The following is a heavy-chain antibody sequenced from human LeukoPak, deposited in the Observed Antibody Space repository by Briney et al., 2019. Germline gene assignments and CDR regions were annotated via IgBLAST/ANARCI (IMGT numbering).Heavy chain of an antibody. V-gene: IGHV4-59*12. CDR3: ARGARELGIDY. J-gene: IGHJ4*02. CDR2: IYHSGST. Sequence: PSETLSLTCTVSGGSISTFYWSWIRQPPGKGLEWIGYIYHSGSTYYNPSLKSRVTISVDRSKNQFSLKLSSVTAADTAVYYCARGARELGIDYWGQGTLVTVSS. D-gene: IGHD7-27*01. CDR1: GGSISTFY.